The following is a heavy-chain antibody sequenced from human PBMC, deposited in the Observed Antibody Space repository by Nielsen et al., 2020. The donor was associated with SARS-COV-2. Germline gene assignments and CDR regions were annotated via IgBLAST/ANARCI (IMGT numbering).Heavy chain of an antibody. D-gene: IGHD6-25*01. V-gene: IGHV3-21*06. J-gene: IGHJ2*01. CDR2: ITMSGSYM. CDR3: ARDQDGGAATSNFYFDL. Sequence: GGSLRLSCAASGFRFTSYSMNWVRQAPGKGLEWVASITMSGSYMYYADSVRGRFTVSRDNADNSLYLQMNSLRDEDTAVYYCARDQDGGAATSNFYFDLWGRGTLVIVSS. CDR1: GFRFTSYS.